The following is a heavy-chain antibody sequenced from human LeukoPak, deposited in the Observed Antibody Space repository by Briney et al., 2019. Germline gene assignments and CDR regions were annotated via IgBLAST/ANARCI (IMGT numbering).Heavy chain of an antibody. CDR3: AGYQLLPPKIAAAGP. CDR2: INHSGST. V-gene: IGHV4-34*01. J-gene: IGHJ4*02. Sequence: SETLSLTCAVYGGSFGGYYWSWIRQPPGKGLGWIGEINHSGSTNYNPSLKSRVTISVDTSKNQFSLKLSSVTAADTAVYYCAGYQLLPPKIAAAGPWGQGTLVTVSS. CDR1: GGSFGGYY. D-gene: IGHD6-13*01.